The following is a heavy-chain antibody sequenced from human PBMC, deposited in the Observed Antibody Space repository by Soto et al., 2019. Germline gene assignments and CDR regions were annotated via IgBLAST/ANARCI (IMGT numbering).Heavy chain of an antibody. CDR2: ISHDGSNQ. D-gene: IGHD2-21*02. Sequence: QVQLVESGGGVVQPGRSLRLSCAPSGFSFSDFGMHWVRQAPGKGLEWVAAISHDGSNQYYGDSVKGRFSISRDHSNNSLYLQMNNLKVEDSAIYFCARETRSRAVTATGVNGMDVWGQGTTVTVPS. CDR3: ARETRSRAVTATGVNGMDV. CDR1: GFSFSDFG. V-gene: IGHV3-30*03. J-gene: IGHJ6*02.